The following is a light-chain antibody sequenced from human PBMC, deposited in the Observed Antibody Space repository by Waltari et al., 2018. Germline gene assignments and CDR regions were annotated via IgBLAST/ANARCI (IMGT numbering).Light chain of an antibody. CDR2: EAA. CDR1: QSISTY. CDR3: QQRSNWPPLT. J-gene: IGKJ4*01. Sequence: EIVLTQSPVTLSLSPGERATLSCMASQSISTYLAWYQHKPGQAPMLLIYEAANRATGIPARFSGSGSGTDFTLPITSLEPEDFVFYYCQQRSNWPPLTFGGGTKVEIK. V-gene: IGKV3-11*01.